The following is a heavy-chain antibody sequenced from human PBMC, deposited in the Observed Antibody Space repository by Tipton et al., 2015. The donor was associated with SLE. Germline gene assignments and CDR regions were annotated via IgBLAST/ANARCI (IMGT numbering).Heavy chain of an antibody. Sequence: LRLSCTVSGGSISSSSYYWGWIRQPPGKGLEWIGSIYYSGSTYYNPSLKSRVTISVDTSKNQFSLKLSSVTAADTAVYYCARDRRIFDYWGQGTLVAVSS. CDR3: ARDRRIFDY. CDR1: GGSISSSSYY. D-gene: IGHD1-14*01. V-gene: IGHV4-39*07. CDR2: IYYSGST. J-gene: IGHJ4*02.